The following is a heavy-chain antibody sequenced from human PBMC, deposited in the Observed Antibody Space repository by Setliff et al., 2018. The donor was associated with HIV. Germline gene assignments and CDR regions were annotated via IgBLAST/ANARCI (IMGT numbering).Heavy chain of an antibody. D-gene: IGHD6-19*01. V-gene: IGHV3-66*02. CDR1: GFSVSSNY. CDR2: IYSGGNT. Sequence: GESLKISCVASGFSVSSNYMSWVRQAPGKGLEWVSIIYSGGNTYYADSVKGRFAISRDNSKNTLYLQMNSLRVEDTAVYYCARDRKWLDYWGQGTLVTVSS. J-gene: IGHJ4*02. CDR3: ARDRKWLDY.